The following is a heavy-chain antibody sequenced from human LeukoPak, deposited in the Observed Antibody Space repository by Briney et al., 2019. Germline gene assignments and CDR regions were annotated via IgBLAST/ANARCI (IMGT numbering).Heavy chain of an antibody. Sequence: GRSLRLSRAASGFTFSSYGMHWGRQAPGKGLEWVAVIWYDGSNKYYEDSVKGRFTVSRDNSKNTLYLQMNSLRAEDTAVYYCARDRGSWRYFDYWSQGTLVTVSS. J-gene: IGHJ4*02. V-gene: IGHV3-33*01. CDR3: ARDRGSWRYFDY. CDR2: IWYDGSNK. D-gene: IGHD6-13*01. CDR1: GFTFSSYG.